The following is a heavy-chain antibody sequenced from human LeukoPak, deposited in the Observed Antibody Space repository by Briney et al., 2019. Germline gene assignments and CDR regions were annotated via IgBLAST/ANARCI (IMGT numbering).Heavy chain of an antibody. D-gene: IGHD6-19*01. Sequence: GGSLRLSCAASGFSFSVFWMHWVRQAPGKGLVWVSRINSDGSNTSYADSVKGRFTISRDNAKNTLYLQMNSLRAEDTAVYYCGRGPSGNIAVAASVWGQGTLVTVSS. V-gene: IGHV3-74*01. CDR2: INSDGSNT. CDR1: GFSFSVFW. J-gene: IGHJ4*02. CDR3: GRGPSGNIAVAASV.